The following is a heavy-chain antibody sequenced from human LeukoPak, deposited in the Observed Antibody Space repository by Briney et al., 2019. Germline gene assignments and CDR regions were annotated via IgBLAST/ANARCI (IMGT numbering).Heavy chain of an antibody. V-gene: IGHV4-39*07. CDR3: ARDAAYITVIAVVAQARFDP. Sequence: PSETLSLTCTVSGGSISSTSYHWGWIRQPPGKGLEWIGSVYYSGSTYYNPSLKSRVTISVDTSKNQFSLKLSSVTAADTAVYYCARDAAYITVIAVVAQARFDPWGQGTLVTVSS. D-gene: IGHD3-22*01. J-gene: IGHJ5*02. CDR2: VYYSGST. CDR1: GGSISSTSYH.